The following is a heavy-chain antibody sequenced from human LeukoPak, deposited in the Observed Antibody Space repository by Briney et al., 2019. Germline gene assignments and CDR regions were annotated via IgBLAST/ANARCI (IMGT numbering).Heavy chain of an antibody. J-gene: IGHJ4*02. CDR3: ARSDYYDSSGYGIGY. V-gene: IGHV3-33*01. D-gene: IGHD3-22*01. CDR2: IWYDGSNK. Sequence: GGSLRLSCAASGFTFSSYGMHWVRQAPGKGLEWVAVIWYDGSNKYYADSVKGRFTISRDNSKNTLYLQMNSLRAEDTAVYYCARSDYYDSSGYGIGYWGKGTLVTVSS. CDR1: GFTFSSYG.